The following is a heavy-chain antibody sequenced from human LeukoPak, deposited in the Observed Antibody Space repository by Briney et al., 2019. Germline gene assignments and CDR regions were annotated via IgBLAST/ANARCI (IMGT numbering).Heavy chain of an antibody. CDR1: GYTFTSYG. Sequence: ASVKVSCKASGYTFTSYGISWVRQAPGQGLEWMEWISAYNGNTNYAQKLQGRVTMTTDTSTSTAYMELRSLRSDDTAVYYCARVGIAAAGSNQKYYFDYWGQGTLVTVSS. CDR3: ARVGIAAAGSNQKYYFDY. V-gene: IGHV1-18*01. J-gene: IGHJ4*02. CDR2: ISAYNGNT. D-gene: IGHD6-13*01.